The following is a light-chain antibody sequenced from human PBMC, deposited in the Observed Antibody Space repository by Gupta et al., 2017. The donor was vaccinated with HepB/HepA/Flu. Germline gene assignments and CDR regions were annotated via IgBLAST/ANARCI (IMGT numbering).Light chain of an antibody. J-gene: IGKJ3*01. CDR3: QQRSNWQFT. CDR2: EAS. Sequence: EIVLTQSPDTLSLSPGERASLSCRASQFVSNYLAWYQQKPGQAPKLLIYEASKRATGIPARFSGSGSGTDFTLTISSLEPEDFAVYYCQQRSNWQFTFGHGTKVDIK. CDR1: QFVSNY. V-gene: IGKV3-11*01.